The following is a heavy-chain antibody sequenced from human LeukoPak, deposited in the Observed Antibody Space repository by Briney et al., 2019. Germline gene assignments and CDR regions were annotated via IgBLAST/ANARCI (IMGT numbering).Heavy chain of an antibody. CDR1: GGSISSYY. J-gene: IGHJ3*02. Sequence: SETLSLTCTVSGGSISSYYWSWIRQPPGKGLEWIGYIYYSGSTNYNPSLKSRVTISVDTSKNQFSLKLSSVTAADTAVYYCARERPDDAFDIWGQGTMVTVSS. CDR2: IYYSGST. V-gene: IGHV4-59*01. CDR3: ARERPDDAFDI.